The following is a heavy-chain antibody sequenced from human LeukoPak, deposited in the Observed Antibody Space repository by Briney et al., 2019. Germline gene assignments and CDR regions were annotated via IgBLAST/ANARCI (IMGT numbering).Heavy chain of an antibody. CDR1: GFTFSSYA. CDR2: ISGSGGST. Sequence: GRSLRLSCAASGFTFSSYAMHWVRQAPGKGLEWVSAISGSGGSTYYADSVKGRFTISRDNSKNTLYLQMNSLRAEDTAVYYCAKAVGYCSSTSCYTTSGLDYWGQGTLVTVSS. J-gene: IGHJ4*02. V-gene: IGHV3-23*01. CDR3: AKAVGYCSSTSCYTTSGLDY. D-gene: IGHD2-2*02.